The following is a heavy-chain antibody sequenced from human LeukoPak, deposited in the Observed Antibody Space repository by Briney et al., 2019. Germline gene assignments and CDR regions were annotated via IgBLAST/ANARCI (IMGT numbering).Heavy chain of an antibody. V-gene: IGHV3-74*01. Sequence: GGSLRLSCAASGFTFSSYWMHWVRQAPGKGLVWVSRIKIDGSGTGYADSVKGRFTISRDNAKNTLYLQMNSLRADDTAVYYCARDSTVSDFDYWGQGTLVTVSS. J-gene: IGHJ4*02. CDR3: ARDSTVSDFDY. CDR1: GFTFSSYW. CDR2: IKIDGSGT. D-gene: IGHD4-17*01.